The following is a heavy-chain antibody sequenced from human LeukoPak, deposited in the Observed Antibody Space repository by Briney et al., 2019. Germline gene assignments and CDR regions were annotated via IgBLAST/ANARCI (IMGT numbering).Heavy chain of an antibody. CDR3: AKLALGDYAAFDH. CDR2: ISGSGGST. Sequence: QPGGSLRLSCAASGFTFRSNAMSWVRQAPGKGLGWVSAISGSGGSTYYADSVKGRFTIFRDNSKNTLSLQMNSLRVEDTAVYYSAKLALGDYAAFDHWGKGTLVTVSS. J-gene: IGHJ4*02. V-gene: IGHV3-23*01. CDR1: GFTFRSNA. D-gene: IGHD4-17*01.